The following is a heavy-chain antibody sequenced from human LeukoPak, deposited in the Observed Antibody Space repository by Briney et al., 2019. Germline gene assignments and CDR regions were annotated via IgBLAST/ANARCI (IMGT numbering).Heavy chain of an antibody. CDR1: GYTFTGYY. CDR3: AITYYYGSGSFGPISPNFDY. Sequence: ASVKVSCKASGYTFTGYYMHWVRQAPGQGLEWMGWINPNSGGTNYAQKFQGRVTMTRDTSISTAYMELSRLRSDDTAVYYCAITYYYGSGSFGPISPNFDYWGQGTLVTVSS. D-gene: IGHD3-10*01. J-gene: IGHJ4*02. V-gene: IGHV1-2*02. CDR2: INPNSGGT.